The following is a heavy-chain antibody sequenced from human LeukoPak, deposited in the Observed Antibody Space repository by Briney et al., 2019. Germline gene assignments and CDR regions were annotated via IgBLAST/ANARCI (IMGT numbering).Heavy chain of an antibody. D-gene: IGHD6-6*01. CDR2: MSPNSGNT. CDR3: ARARRAARPPFYYYYYMDV. Sequence: GASVKVSCKASGYTFTSYDINRVRQATGQGLEWMGWMSPNSGNTGYAQKFQGRVTMTRNTSISTAYMELSSLRSEDTAVYYCARARRAARPPFYYYYYMDVWGKGTTVTVSS. J-gene: IGHJ6*03. V-gene: IGHV1-8*01. CDR1: GYTFTSYD.